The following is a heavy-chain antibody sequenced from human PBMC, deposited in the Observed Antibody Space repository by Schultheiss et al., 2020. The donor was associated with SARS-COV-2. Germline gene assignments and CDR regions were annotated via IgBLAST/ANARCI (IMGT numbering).Heavy chain of an antibody. V-gene: IGHV4-34*01. D-gene: IGHD3-22*01. CDR1: GGSFSGYY. Sequence: SQTLSLTCAVYGGSFSGYYWSWIRQPPGKGLEWIGSIYYSGSTYYNPSLKSRVTISVDTSKNQFSLKLSSVTAADTAVYYCARGYDSSGYYFDPWGQGTLVTVSS. J-gene: IGHJ5*02. CDR3: ARGYDSSGYYFDP. CDR2: IYYSGST.